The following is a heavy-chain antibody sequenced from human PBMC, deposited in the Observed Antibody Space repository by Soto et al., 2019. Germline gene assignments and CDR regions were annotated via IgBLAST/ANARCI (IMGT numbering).Heavy chain of an antibody. V-gene: IGHV6-1*01. Sequence: SQTLSLPWAVSGKRVSSNTASWNWIRQSPSRGLEWLGRSYFRSKWYYDYAVSVKSRIIINPDTSNNKFSLQLNSLTPEHTAVYFCSKGDNLGPKTGYAFDPWGQGIMVTVSS. D-gene: IGHD5-12*01. CDR1: GKRVSSNTAS. CDR3: SKGDNLGPKTGYAFDP. J-gene: IGHJ5*02. CDR2: SYFRSKWYY.